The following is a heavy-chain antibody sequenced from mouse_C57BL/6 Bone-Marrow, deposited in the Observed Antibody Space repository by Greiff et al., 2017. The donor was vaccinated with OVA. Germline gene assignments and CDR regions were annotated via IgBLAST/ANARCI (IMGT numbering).Heavy chain of an antibody. V-gene: IGHV5-4*01. CDR3: ARDRGITTVYAMDY. CDR2: ISDGGSYT. CDR1: GFTFSSYA. J-gene: IGHJ4*01. D-gene: IGHD2-4*01. Sequence: DVMLVESGGGLVKPGGSLKLSCAASGFTFSSYAMSWVRQTPEKRLEWVATISDGGSYTYYPDNVKGRFTISRDNAKNNLYLQMSHLKSEDTAMYYCARDRGITTVYAMDYWGQGTSVTVSS.